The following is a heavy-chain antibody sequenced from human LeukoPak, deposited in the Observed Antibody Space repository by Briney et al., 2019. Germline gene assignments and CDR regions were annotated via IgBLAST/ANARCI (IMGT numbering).Heavy chain of an antibody. CDR3: ARDGGDSSGWFYYFDC. D-gene: IGHD6-19*01. CDR1: GGSISSYY. J-gene: IGHJ4*02. V-gene: IGHV4-59*01. CDR2: IYYSGST. Sequence: SETLSLTCTVSGGSISSYYWSWIRQPPGKGLEWIGYIYYSGSTNYNPSLKSRVTISVDTSKNQFSLKLSSVTAADTAVYYCARDGGDSSGWFYYFDCWGQGTLVTVSS.